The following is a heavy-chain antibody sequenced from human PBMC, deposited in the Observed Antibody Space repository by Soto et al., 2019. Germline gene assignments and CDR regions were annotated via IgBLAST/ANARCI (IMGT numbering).Heavy chain of an antibody. J-gene: IGHJ4*02. CDR2: ISWEDYK. Sequence: QIPLKESGPPLVKPTQTLTLTCTFSGFSLSTSGVGVGWIRRPPGKALEWLAPISWEDYKRYSPSMKSRLTITKDTSKNRAVLTRTNMDPVDTATYYCAHWRDFDFWGQGTPVTVSS. CDR1: GFSLSTSGVG. CDR3: AHWRDFDF. V-gene: IGHV2-5*02.